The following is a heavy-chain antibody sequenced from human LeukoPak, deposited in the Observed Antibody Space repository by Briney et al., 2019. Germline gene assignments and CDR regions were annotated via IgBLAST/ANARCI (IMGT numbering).Heavy chain of an antibody. V-gene: IGHV4-39*01. CDR2: MYYTGRT. CDR1: NGSISTSSFY. J-gene: IGHJ4*02. Sequence: SETLSLTCTVSNGSISTSSFYGDWIRQPPGKGLEWIGSMYYTGRTYYNPSLKSRVTISVDTSKNQFSLKLSSVTAADTAVYYCARRSPNSGWPDWGQGTLVTVSS. CDR3: ARRSPNSGWPD. D-gene: IGHD5-12*01.